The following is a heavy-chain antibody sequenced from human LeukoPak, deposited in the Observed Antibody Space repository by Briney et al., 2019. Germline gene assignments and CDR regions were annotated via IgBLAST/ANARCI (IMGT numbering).Heavy chain of an antibody. D-gene: IGHD3-22*01. CDR2: IKSDGSIT. J-gene: IGHJ4*02. CDR1: GFTFSTFW. Sequence: GGSLRLSCAASGFTFSTFWMHWVRQAPGKGLVWVSGIKSDGSITTYADSVKGRFTISRDNAKNSLYLQMNSLRAEDTAVYYCARGGRYYYDSSGYQPPDYWGQGTLVTVSS. V-gene: IGHV3-74*03. CDR3: ARGGRYYYDSSGYQPPDY.